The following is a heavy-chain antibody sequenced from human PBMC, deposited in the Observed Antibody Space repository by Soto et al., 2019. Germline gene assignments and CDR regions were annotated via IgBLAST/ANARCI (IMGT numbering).Heavy chain of an antibody. J-gene: IGHJ4*02. Sequence: EVQLVESGGGLVQPGGSLRLSCAASGFTFSNYGMHWVRQAPGKGLVWVSRINTDGSTTNYADSVKGRFPISRDNAKNTLYLQMSSLRAEDTAVYYCERQEPLYSGHEGYWGQGTLVTVSS. V-gene: IGHV3-74*01. CDR2: INTDGSTT. CDR3: ERQEPLYSGHEGY. D-gene: IGHD5-12*01. CDR1: GFTFSNYG.